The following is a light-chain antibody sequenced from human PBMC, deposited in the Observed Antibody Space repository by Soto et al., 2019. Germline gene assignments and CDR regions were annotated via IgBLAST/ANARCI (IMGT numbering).Light chain of an antibody. CDR1: QSVSNN. J-gene: IGKJ1*01. V-gene: IGKV3-15*01. CDR3: QQYNNLWT. Sequence: EIVMTQSPATLSVSPGERATLSCRASQSVSNNLAWYQKKPGQAPRLLIYGASTRATGIPARFSGSGSGTSFTLTISSLQSEDFAFYYCQQYNNLWTFGQGTRVDIK. CDR2: GAS.